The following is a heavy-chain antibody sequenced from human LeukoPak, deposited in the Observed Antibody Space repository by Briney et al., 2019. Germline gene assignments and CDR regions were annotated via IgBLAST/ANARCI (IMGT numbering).Heavy chain of an antibody. Sequence: GGSLRLSCAASGFTFSSYSMNWVRQAPGKGLEWVSSISSSGSYIYYADSVKGRFTISRDNAKNSLYLQMNSLRAEDTAVYYCAGYSSSWGSYYYYYYGMDVWGQGTTVTVSS. V-gene: IGHV3-21*01. D-gene: IGHD6-13*01. J-gene: IGHJ6*02. CDR3: AGYSSSWGSYYYYYYGMDV. CDR1: GFTFSSYS. CDR2: ISSSGSYI.